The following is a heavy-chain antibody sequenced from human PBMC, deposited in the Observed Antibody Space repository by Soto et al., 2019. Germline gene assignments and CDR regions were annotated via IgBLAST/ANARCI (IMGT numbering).Heavy chain of an antibody. D-gene: IGHD1-7*01. V-gene: IGHV1-24*01. J-gene: IGHJ6*02. CDR1: GYTLTELS. CDR2: FDPEDGET. CDR3: TTSLELPLGTDV. Sequence: ASVKVSCKVSGYTLTELSMHWVRQAPGKGLEWMGSFDPEDGETIYTQTFQGRLTLTGDTSTDTAHMELSRLRSEDTAVYYCTTSLELPLGTDVWGQGTTVTVS.